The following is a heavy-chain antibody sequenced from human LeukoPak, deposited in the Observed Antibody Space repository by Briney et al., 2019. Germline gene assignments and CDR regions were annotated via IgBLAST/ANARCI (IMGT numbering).Heavy chain of an antibody. D-gene: IGHD3-10*01. CDR2: ISSSSSYI. J-gene: IGHJ4*02. Sequence: GSLRLSCAASGFTFSSYSMNWVRQAPGKGLEWVSSISSSSSYIYYADSVKGRFTISRDNAKNSLYLQMNSLRAEDTAVYYCARDPLWFGINYWGQGTLVTVSS. V-gene: IGHV3-21*04. CDR1: GFTFSSYS. CDR3: ARDPLWFGINY.